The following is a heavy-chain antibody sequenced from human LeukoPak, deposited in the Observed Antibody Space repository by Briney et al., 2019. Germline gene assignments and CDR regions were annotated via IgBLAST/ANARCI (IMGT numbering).Heavy chain of an antibody. D-gene: IGHD1-26*01. J-gene: IGHJ4*02. CDR1: GFTFSSYG. CDR3: AKDLRRGGATRGFDF. Sequence: GGSLRLSCAASGFTFSSYGMHWVRQAPGKGLEWVAFIRYDGSNKYYADSVKGRFTISRDNSKNTLYLQMGSLRTEDTAVYFCAKDLRRGGATRGFDFWGQGTLVTVSS. CDR2: IRYDGSNK. V-gene: IGHV3-30*02.